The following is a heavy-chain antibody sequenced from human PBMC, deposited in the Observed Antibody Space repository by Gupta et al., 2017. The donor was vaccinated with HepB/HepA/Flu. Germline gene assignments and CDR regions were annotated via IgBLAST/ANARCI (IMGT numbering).Heavy chain of an antibody. J-gene: IGHJ4*02. CDR3: AMLTATDTGDFDY. V-gene: IGHV5-51*01. CDR2: IYPGDSDT. Sequence: EVQLVQSGAEVKKPGESLKISCKGSGFSFTSYWLAWVRQMPGKGLEWMGIIYPGDSDTRYSPSFQGQVTISADKSISTAYLQWSSLKASDTAMYFCAMLTATDTGDFDYWGQGTLVTGSS. D-gene: IGHD6-13*01. CDR1: GFSFTSYW.